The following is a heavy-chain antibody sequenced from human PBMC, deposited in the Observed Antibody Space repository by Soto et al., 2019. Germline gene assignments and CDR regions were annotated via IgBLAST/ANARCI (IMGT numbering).Heavy chain of an antibody. CDR1: GFTFSSYW. Sequence: GSLRLSCAASGFTFSSYWMSWVRQAPGKGLEWVANIKQDGSEKYYVDSVKGRFTISRDNAKNSLYLQMNSLRAEDTAVYYCARDTYYYYYYGMDVWGQGTTVTVSS. J-gene: IGHJ6*02. CDR2: IKQDGSEK. V-gene: IGHV3-7*01. CDR3: ARDTYYYYYYGMDV.